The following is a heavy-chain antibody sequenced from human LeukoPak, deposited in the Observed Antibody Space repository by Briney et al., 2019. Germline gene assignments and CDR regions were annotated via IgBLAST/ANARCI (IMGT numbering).Heavy chain of an antibody. J-gene: IGHJ4*02. CDR1: GYTFTSYY. V-gene: IGHV1-46*01. D-gene: IGHD2-15*01. Sequence: ASVKVSCKASGYTFTSYYMHWVRQAPGQGLEWMGIMNPGGSTTYAQKFQGRVTVTRDTSTSTLYMELSSLRAEDTAVYYCARDQDSTSCVDYWGQGTLVTVSS. CDR2: MNPGGST. CDR3: ARDQDSTSCVDY.